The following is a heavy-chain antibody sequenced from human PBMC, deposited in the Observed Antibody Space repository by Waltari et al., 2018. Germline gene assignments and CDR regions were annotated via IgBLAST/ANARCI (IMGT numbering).Heavy chain of an antibody. V-gene: IGHV3-48*03. CDR1: GFVFRSFD. CDR2: IRNSGSTI. D-gene: IGHD3-9*01. J-gene: IGHJ4*02. CDR3: ARHGIRLGLYYFDY. Sequence: EVKLVESGGGLVQPGGSLRLSCEASGFVFRSFDMNWVRQAPGKGLEWIAHIRNSGSTIYYADSLKGRFSISRDNAKESLFLQMNSLRAEDTAVYYCARHGIRLGLYYFDYWGQGALVTVSS.